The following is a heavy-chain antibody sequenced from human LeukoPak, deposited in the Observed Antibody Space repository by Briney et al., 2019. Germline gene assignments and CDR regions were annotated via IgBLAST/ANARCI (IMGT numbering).Heavy chain of an antibody. CDR2: IAYDGRNS. D-gene: IGHD2-2*02. J-gene: IGHJ5*01. V-gene: IGHV3-30*18. CDR1: GFTLIAYG. Sequence: SGMSLRLSCGPSGFTLIAYGVHWIRQAPGKGLEWLAVIAYDGRNSYYADSVKGRFTISRDNSKNTVFLQMNSLRVEDTAVYHCAKNRIPTAITPDSWGQGTLVTVSS. CDR3: AKNRIPTAITPDS.